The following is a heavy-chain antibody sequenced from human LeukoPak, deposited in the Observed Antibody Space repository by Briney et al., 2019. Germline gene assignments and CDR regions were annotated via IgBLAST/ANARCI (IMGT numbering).Heavy chain of an antibody. Sequence: ASVKVSCKASGGIFSSYAISWVRQAPGQGLEWMGGIIPIFGTANYAQKFQGRVTITTDESTSTAYMELSSLRSEDTAVYYCARGWATVTDNWFDPWGQGTLVTVSS. V-gene: IGHV1-69*05. CDR2: IIPIFGTA. J-gene: IGHJ5*02. CDR3: ARGWATVTDNWFDP. D-gene: IGHD4-11*01. CDR1: GGIFSSYA.